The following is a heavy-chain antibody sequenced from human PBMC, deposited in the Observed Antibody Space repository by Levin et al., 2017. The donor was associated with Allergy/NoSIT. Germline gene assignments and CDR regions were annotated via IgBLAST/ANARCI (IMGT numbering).Heavy chain of an antibody. Sequence: ESLKISCTVSGVSVSSRNYQWNWIRQPPGKGLEWIAYIYTGGRTNYNPSLKSRVTISVDTSKNQFSLKLTSVTAADTAVYYCARNFDYWGQGALVTVSS. V-gene: IGHV4-61*01. CDR3: ARNFDY. CDR1: GVSVSSRNYQ. CDR2: IYTGGRT. J-gene: IGHJ4*02.